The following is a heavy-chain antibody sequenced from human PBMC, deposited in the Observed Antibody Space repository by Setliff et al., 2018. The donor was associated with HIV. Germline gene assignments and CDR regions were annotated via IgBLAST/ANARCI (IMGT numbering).Heavy chain of an antibody. D-gene: IGHD4-17*01. J-gene: IGHJ4*02. V-gene: IGHV3-23*01. CDR3: AKEGAVTTTGAFLDH. Sequence: PGGSLRLSCAASGFTFSNYGMSWVRQAPGKGLEWVSIISGSGGRTDYAEPVKGRFRISRGNSRNTVSLLLTSLRVEDTAVYYCAKEGAVTTTGAFLDHWGQGTLVTVSS. CDR2: ISGSGGRT. CDR1: GFTFSNYG.